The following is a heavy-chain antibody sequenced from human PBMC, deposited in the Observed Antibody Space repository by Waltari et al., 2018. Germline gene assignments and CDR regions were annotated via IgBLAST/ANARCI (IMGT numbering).Heavy chain of an antibody. CDR2: IVVGSGNT. V-gene: IGHV1-58*02. CDR3: AAALSFWSGYPIFDI. J-gene: IGHJ3*02. Sequence: QMQLVQSGPEVKKPGTSVKFSCKASGFTFTSSAMHWVRQARGQRLEWIGWIVVGSGNTNYAQKFQERVTITRDMSTSTAYMELSSLRSEDTAVYYCAAALSFWSGYPIFDIWGQGTMVTVSS. D-gene: IGHD3-3*01. CDR1: GFTFTSSA.